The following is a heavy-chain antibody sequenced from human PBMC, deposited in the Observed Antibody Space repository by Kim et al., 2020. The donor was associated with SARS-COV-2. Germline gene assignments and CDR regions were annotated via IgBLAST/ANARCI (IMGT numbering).Heavy chain of an antibody. D-gene: IGHD2-2*01. V-gene: IGHV4-39*01. Sequence: SETLSLTCTVSGGSISSSSYYWGWIRQPPGKGLEWIGSIYYSGSTYYNPSLKSRVTISVDTSKNQFSLKLSSVTAADTAVYYCARHTPHLPHIGPYCSSTSCYGGNAFDIWGQGTMVTVSS. CDR1: GGSISSSSYY. CDR2: IYYSGST. CDR3: ARHTPHLPHIGPYCSSTSCYGGNAFDI. J-gene: IGHJ3*02.